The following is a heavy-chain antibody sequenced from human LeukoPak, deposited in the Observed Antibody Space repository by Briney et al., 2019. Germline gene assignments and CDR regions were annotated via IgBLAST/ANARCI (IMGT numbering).Heavy chain of an antibody. D-gene: IGHD3-10*01. Sequence: SETLSLTCDVQGGTFSGYYWTWIRQSPGKGLEWIGEINHVGTANYNLSLESRVTIFVNTSNTQFSLKMKSVTAADSAVYYCARGRRYSYGSGFYYWGQGTLVTVSS. V-gene: IGHV4-34*01. J-gene: IGHJ4*02. CDR2: INHVGTA. CDR1: GGTFSGYY. CDR3: ARGRRYSYGSGFYY.